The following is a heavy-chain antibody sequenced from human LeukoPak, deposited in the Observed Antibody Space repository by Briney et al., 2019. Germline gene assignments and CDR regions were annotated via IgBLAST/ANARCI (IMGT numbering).Heavy chain of an antibody. CDR3: AKLVGGYDYPPV. CDR2: ISGSGGRT. D-gene: IGHD5-12*01. J-gene: IGHJ1*01. V-gene: IGHV3-23*01. CDR1: GFTFNSYG. Sequence: GGSLRLSCAASGFTFNSYGMNWVRQAPGKGLEWVSGISGSGGRTYYTDSVKGRFTISRGDSKNTLSLQMNSLRVEDTAVYYSAKLVGGYDYPPVWGQGTLVTVSS.